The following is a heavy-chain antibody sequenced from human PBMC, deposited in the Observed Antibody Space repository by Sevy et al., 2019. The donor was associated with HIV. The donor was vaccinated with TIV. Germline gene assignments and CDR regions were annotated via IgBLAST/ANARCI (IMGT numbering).Heavy chain of an antibody. CDR1: GFTFDDFA. CDR3: AKDRAASGPGWYFDL. V-gene: IGHV3-9*01. D-gene: IGHD6-13*01. CDR2: INWNSGRT. J-gene: IGHJ2*01. Sequence: GGSLRLSCAPSGFTFDDFAMHWVRQSPGKGLEWVSGINWNSGRTEYADSVKGRFTISRHNTKDSLYLQMHSLRHEDTAFYYCAKDRAASGPGWYFDLWGRGTLVTVSS.